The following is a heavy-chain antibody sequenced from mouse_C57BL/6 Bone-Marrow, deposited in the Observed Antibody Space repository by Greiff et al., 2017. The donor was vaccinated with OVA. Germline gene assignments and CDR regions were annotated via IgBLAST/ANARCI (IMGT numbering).Heavy chain of an antibody. CDR3: ARGRFMFAY. J-gene: IGHJ3*01. CDR1: GYAFSSSW. CDR2: IYPGDGDT. Sequence: VQLQQSGPELVKPGASVKISCKASGYAFSSSWMNWVKQRPGKGLEWIGRIYPGDGDTNDNGKFKGKATLTADKSSSTAYMQLSSLTSEDSAVYFCARGRFMFAYWGQGTLVTVSA. V-gene: IGHV1-82*01. D-gene: IGHD1-2*01.